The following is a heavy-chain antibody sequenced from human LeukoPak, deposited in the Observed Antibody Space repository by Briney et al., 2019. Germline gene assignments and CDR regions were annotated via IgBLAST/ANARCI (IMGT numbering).Heavy chain of an antibody. CDR2: IYPGDSDT. CDR3: AGAQGGLPWFGELRGIWFDP. CDR1: GYSFTSYW. J-gene: IGHJ5*02. Sequence: PGESLKISCKGSGYSFTSYWIGWVRQMPGKGLEWMGIIYPGDSDTRYSPSFQGQVTISADKSISTAYLQWSSLKASDTAMYYCAGAQGGLPWFGELRGIWFDPWGQGTLVTVSS. D-gene: IGHD3-10*01. V-gene: IGHV5-51*01.